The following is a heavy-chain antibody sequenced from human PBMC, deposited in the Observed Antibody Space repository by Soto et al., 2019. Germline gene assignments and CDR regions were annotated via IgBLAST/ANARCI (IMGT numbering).Heavy chain of an antibody. CDR3: ARGGLDPFDY. Sequence: EVQLVESGGGLVQPGGSLRLSCAASGFNLGSYWMHWVRQAPGKGLVWVSRINDYGTTINYAESVEGRFTISRDDAKSEVYLQMNNLRAEDTAVYYCARGGLDPFDYGGQGALVTVTS. D-gene: IGHD1-1*01. CDR2: INDYGTTI. CDR1: GFNLGSYW. J-gene: IGHJ4*02. V-gene: IGHV3-74*01.